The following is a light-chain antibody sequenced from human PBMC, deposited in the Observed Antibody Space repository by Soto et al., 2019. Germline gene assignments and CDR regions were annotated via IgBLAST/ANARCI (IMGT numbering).Light chain of an antibody. CDR1: SSNIGYNF. Sequence: QSVLTQPPSASGTPGQRVTISCSGSSSNIGYNFVYWYQQVPGTAPKLLIYRNDQRPSGVPDRFSGSKSGTSASLAISGLRSEDEADYYCAAWDDSLSVGAFGGGTKLTVL. V-gene: IGLV1-47*01. CDR2: RND. J-gene: IGLJ2*01. CDR3: AAWDDSLSVGA.